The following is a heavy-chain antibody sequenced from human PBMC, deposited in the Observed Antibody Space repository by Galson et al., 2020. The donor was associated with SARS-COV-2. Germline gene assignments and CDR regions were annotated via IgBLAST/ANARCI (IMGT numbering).Heavy chain of an antibody. CDR1: GFTFSSYA. J-gene: IGHJ6*02. CDR3: AKDREVFAITFGGVIVNYGMDV. CDR2: ISGSGGSK. Sequence: GGSLKLSCAASGFTFSSYAMSWVRQAPGKGLEWVSAISGSGGSKYYADSVKGRFTISRDNSKNTLYLQMNSLRAEDTAVYYCAKDREVFAITFGGVIVNYGMDVWGQGTTVAVSS. V-gene: IGHV3-23*01. D-gene: IGHD3-16*02.